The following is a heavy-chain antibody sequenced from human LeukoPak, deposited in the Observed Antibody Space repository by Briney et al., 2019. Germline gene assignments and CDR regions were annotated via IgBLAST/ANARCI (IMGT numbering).Heavy chain of an antibody. CDR2: TYYRSKWYN. V-gene: IGHV6-1*01. CDR1: GDSVSSNSAG. Sequence: PSQTLSLTCAISGDSVSSNSAGWNWIRQSPSRGLECLVRTYYRSKWYNDYAISVKSRITINPDTSKNQFSLQLNSVTPEDTAVYYCARDVTLYYGSGRAFDYWGQGTLVSVSS. D-gene: IGHD3-10*01. CDR3: ARDVTLYYGSGRAFDY. J-gene: IGHJ4*02.